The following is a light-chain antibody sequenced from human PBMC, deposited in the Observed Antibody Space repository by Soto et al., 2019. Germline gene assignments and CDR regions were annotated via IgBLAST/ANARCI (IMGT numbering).Light chain of an antibody. Sequence: DIQMTQSPSTLSASVGDRVTITCRASQSISTWLAWYQQKPGKAPKLLTYSASDLESGVPSRFSGSGFGTEFTLTITSLQPDDFATYYCQQYNSYSTFGPATFGQGTKVDIK. CDR2: SAS. CDR1: QSISTW. V-gene: IGKV1-5*03. CDR3: QQYNSYSTFGPAT. J-gene: IGKJ1*01.